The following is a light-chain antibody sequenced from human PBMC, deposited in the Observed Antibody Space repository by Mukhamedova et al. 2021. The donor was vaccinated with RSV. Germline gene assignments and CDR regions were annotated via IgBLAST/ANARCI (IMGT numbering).Light chain of an antibody. V-gene: IGLV2-23*03. J-gene: IGLJ1*01. CDR3: CSFAGAGTFV. CDR1: DNDIGSYNL. CDR2: QGT. Sequence: TFSCTGTDNDIGSYNLVSWYQKYPGKAPKFIIHQGTQRPSGVSARFSGSTSGNTASLTISGLQSEDEAEYYCCSFAGAGTFVFG.